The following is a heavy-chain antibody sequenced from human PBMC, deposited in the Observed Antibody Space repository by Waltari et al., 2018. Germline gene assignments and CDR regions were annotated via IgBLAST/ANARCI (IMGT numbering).Heavy chain of an antibody. V-gene: IGHV3-7*01. CDR3: ARDNWNYVGWFDP. Sequence: EVQLVESGGVLVQPGGSLSLSCAASGFTFSRYWLSWVRQAPGKGLEWVANIKQEGSEKYYVDSVKGRFTISRDNAKNSLYLQMNSLRAEDTAVYYCARDNWNYVGWFDPWGQGTLVTVSS. D-gene: IGHD1-7*01. CDR2: IKQEGSEK. CDR1: GFTFSRYW. J-gene: IGHJ5*02.